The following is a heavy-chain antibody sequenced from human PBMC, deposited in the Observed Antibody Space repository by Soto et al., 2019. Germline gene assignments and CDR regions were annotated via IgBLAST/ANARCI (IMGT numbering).Heavy chain of an antibody. Sequence: GGSLRLSCAASGFTVSSNYMSWVRQAPGKGLEWVSLIYSGGSTYYADSVKGRFTISRDNSKNTLYLQMNSLRAEDTAVYYCARGRAYSDFWTGYYNDYWGQGTLVTVSS. CDR1: GFTVSSNY. J-gene: IGHJ4*02. CDR3: ARGRAYSDFWTGYYNDY. CDR2: IYSGGST. D-gene: IGHD3-3*01. V-gene: IGHV3-53*01.